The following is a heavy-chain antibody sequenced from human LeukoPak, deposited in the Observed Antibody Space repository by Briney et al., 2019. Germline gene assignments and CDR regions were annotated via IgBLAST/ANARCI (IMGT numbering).Heavy chain of an antibody. CDR2: IYHSGST. J-gene: IGHJ6*02. V-gene: IGHV4-30-2*01. D-gene: IGHD2/OR15-2a*01. CDR1: GGSISSGGYS. Sequence: SETLSLICAVPGGSISSGGYSWSWIRQPPGKGLEWIGEIYHSGSTNYNPSLKSRVTISVDKSKNQFSLKLSSVTAADTALYYCARDLSRENYGMDVWGQGTTVTVSS. CDR3: ARDLSRENYGMDV.